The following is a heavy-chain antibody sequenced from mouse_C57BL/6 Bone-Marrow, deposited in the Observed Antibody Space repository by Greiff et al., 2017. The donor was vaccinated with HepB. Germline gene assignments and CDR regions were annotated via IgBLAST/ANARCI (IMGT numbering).Heavy chain of an antibody. D-gene: IGHD2-3*01. CDR1: GYTFTSYW. V-gene: IGHV1-69*01. Sequence: VQLQQPGAELVMPGASVKLSCKASGYTFTSYWMHWVKQRPGQGLEWIGEIDPSDSYTNYNQKFKGKSTLTVDKSSSTAYMQLSSLTSEDSAVYYCARYEGDYGYWGQGTTLTVSS. J-gene: IGHJ2*01. CDR2: IDPSDSYT. CDR3: ARYEGDYGY.